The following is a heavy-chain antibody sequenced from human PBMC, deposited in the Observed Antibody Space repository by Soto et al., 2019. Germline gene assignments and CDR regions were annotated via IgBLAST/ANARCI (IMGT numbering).Heavy chain of an antibody. CDR1: GGSISSGGYS. D-gene: IGHD5-12*01. Sequence: PSETLSLTSAVSGGSISSGGYSWGWIRQPPGKGLEWIWYIYHRGSTYYNPSLKSRVTISVDRSKNQFSLKLSSVTAADTAVYYCARSGATPVGWDWFVPWGLG. J-gene: IGHJ5*02. CDR2: IYHRGST. V-gene: IGHV4-30-2*01. CDR3: ARSGATPVGWDWFVP.